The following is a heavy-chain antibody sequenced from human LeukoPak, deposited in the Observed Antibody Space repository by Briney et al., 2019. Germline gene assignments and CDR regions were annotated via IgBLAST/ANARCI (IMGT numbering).Heavy chain of an antibody. Sequence: SETLSLICTVSGGSITSHYWSWIRRPPGNGLEWIGHISYSGSTKYNPSIKSRVAISIGTSKKQFSLQLSSVTAADTAEYYCARDLLPDCSNGVCPIIDLWGKGTTVVVSS. CDR1: GGSITSHY. CDR3: ARDLLPDCSNGVCPIIDL. CDR2: ISYSGST. D-gene: IGHD2-8*01. V-gene: IGHV4-59*11. J-gene: IGHJ6*04.